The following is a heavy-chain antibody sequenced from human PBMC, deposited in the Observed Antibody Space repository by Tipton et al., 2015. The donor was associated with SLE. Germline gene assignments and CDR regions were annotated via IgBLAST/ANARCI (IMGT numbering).Heavy chain of an antibody. V-gene: IGHV4-59*01. D-gene: IGHD6-13*01. CDR3: AAERSSSWSYFDY. Sequence: TLSLTCTVSGGSISSYYWSWIRQPPGKGLEWIGYNYYSGSTNYNPSLKSRVTISVDTSKNQFSLKLSSVTAADTAVYYCAAERSSSWSYFDYWGQGTLVTVSS. CDR1: GGSISSYY. J-gene: IGHJ4*02. CDR2: NYYSGST.